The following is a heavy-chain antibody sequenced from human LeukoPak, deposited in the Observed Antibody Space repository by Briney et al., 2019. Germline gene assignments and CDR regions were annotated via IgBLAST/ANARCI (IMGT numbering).Heavy chain of an antibody. V-gene: IGHV4-39*01. J-gene: IGHJ6*02. CDR3: ARQGAGIVVVTAYYYGMDV. CDR1: GGSISSSSYY. D-gene: IGHD2-21*02. CDR2: IYYSGST. Sequence: ETLSLTCTVSGGSISSSSYYWGWIRQPPGKGLEWIGSIYYSGSTYYNPSLKSRVTISVDTSKNQFSLKLSSVTAADTAVYYCARQGAGIVVVTAYYYGMDVWGQGTTVTVSS.